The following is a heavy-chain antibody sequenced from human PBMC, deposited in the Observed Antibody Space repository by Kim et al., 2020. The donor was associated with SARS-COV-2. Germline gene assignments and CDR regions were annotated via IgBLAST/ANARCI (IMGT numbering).Heavy chain of an antibody. J-gene: IGHJ6*02. CDR3: AKDGTIAARYYYGMDV. CDR2: ISYDGSNK. V-gene: IGHV3-30*18. CDR1: GFTFSSYG. D-gene: IGHD6-6*01. Sequence: GGSLRLSCAASGFTFSSYGMHWVRQAPGKGLEWVAVISYDGSNKYYADSVKGRFTISRDNSKNTLYLQMNSLRAEDTAVYYCAKDGTIAARYYYGMDVWGQGTTVTVSS.